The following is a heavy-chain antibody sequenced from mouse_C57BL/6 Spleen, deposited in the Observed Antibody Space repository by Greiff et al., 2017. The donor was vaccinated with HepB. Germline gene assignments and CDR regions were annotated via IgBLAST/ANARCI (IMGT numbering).Heavy chain of an antibody. CDR3: AREGSSLYYFDY. CDR1: GYAFSSSW. V-gene: IGHV1-82*01. Sequence: QVQLKESGPELVKPGASVKISCKASGYAFSSSWMNWVKQRPGKGLEWIGRIYPGDGDTNYNGKFKGKATLTADKSSSTAYMQLSSLTSEDSAVYFCAREGSSLYYFDYWGQGTTLTVSS. CDR2: IYPGDGDT. J-gene: IGHJ2*01. D-gene: IGHD1-1*01.